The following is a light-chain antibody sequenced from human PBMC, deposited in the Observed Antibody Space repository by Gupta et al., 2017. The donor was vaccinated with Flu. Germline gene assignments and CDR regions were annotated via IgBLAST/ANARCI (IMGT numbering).Light chain of an antibody. CDR3: QQRSNWPPLT. J-gene: IGKJ4*01. Sequence: ERATLSCRASQSVNSYLAWYQQKPGQPPRLLIYDASNRATGIPARFSGSGSGTDFTLTISSLEPEDFAVYYCQQRSNWPPLTFGGGTKVEIK. CDR2: DAS. CDR1: QSVNSY. V-gene: IGKV3-11*01.